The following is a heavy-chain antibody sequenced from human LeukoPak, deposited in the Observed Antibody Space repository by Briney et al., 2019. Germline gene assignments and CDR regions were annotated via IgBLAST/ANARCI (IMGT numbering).Heavy chain of an antibody. CDR2: IRGRDFRT. CDR1: GFTLNNYV. J-gene: IGHJ4*02. V-gene: IGHV3-23*01. Sequence: PGGSLRLSCAASGFTLNNYVMSWVRQAPGKGLEWVSAIRGRDFRTYYADSMKGRFTISSDSAKNTLYLEMSGLRAEDTAMYFCAKGEAAAAGGFDYWGQGALVTVSS. CDR3: AKGEAAAAGGFDY. D-gene: IGHD6-13*01.